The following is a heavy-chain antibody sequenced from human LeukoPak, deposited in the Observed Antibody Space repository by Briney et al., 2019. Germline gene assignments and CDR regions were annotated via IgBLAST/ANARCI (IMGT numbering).Heavy chain of an antibody. V-gene: IGHV3-23*01. D-gene: IGHD5-12*01. CDR3: AKSEAGGYDLANRFDP. CDR1: GFTFSSYG. CDR2: ISGSGGCT. Sequence: GGSLRLSCAASGFTFSSYGMHWVRQAPGKGLEWVSAISGSGGCTYYADSVKGRFTISRDNSKNTLYLQMNSLRAEDTAVYYCAKSEAGGYDLANRFDPWGQGTLVTVSS. J-gene: IGHJ5*02.